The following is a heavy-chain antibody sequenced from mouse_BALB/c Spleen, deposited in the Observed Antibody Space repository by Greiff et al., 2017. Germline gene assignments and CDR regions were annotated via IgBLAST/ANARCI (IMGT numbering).Heavy chain of an antibody. Sequence: QVQLQQPGAELVKPGASVKLSCTASGYTFTSYYMYWVKQRPGQGLEWIGGINPSNGGTNFNEKFKSKATLTVDKSSSTAYMQLSSLTSEDSAVYYCTRRDFYYAMDYWGQGTSVTVSS. CDR3: TRRDFYYAMDY. V-gene: IGHV1S81*02. CDR2: INPSNGGT. CDR1: GYTFTSYY. J-gene: IGHJ4*01.